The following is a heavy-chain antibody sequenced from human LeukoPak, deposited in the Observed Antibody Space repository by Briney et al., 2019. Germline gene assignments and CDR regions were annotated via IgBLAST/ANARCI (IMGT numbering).Heavy chain of an antibody. CDR3: AKGDSGRSSWSKLSEYFQH. J-gene: IGHJ1*01. CDR1: GFTFSSYG. D-gene: IGHD6-13*01. CDR2: ISYDGSNK. V-gene: IGHV3-30*18. Sequence: PGGSLRLSCAASGFTFSSYGMHWVRQAPGKGPEWVAVISYDGSNKYYADSVKGRFTISRDNSKNTLYLQMNSLRAEDTAVYYCAKGDSGRSSWSKLSEYFQHWGQGTLVTVSS.